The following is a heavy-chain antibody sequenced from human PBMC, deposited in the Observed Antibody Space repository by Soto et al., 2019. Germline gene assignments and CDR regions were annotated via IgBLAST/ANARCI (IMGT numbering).Heavy chain of an antibody. D-gene: IGHD3-9*01. Sequence: SETLSLTCTVSGGSISSYYWSWIRQPPGKGLEWIGYIYYSGSTNYNPSLKSRVTISVDTSKNQFSLKLSSVTAADTAVYYCARSLRYFDWLSYWGQGTLVTVSS. CDR3: ARSLRYFDWLSY. CDR1: GGSISSYY. J-gene: IGHJ4*02. CDR2: IYYSGST. V-gene: IGHV4-59*08.